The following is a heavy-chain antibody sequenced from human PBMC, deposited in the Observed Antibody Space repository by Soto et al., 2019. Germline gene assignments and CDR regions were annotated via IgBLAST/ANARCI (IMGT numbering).Heavy chain of an antibody. CDR3: ARDQGYLEP. V-gene: IGHV4-59*01. Sequence: SETRSLTCTVSGGSISSYYWSWIRQPPGKGLEWIGYIYYSGSTNYNPSLKSRVTISVDTSKNQFSLKLSSVTAADTAVYYCARDQGYLEPWGQGTLVTVSS. J-gene: IGHJ5*02. D-gene: IGHD6-13*01. CDR1: GGSISSYY. CDR2: IYYSGST.